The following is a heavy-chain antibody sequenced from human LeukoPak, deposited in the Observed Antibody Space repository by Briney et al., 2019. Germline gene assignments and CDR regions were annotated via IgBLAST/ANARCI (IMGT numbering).Heavy chain of an antibody. CDR2: ISTGSGYI. D-gene: IGHD6-19*01. CDR3: AGGNNGWLFDY. J-gene: IGHJ4*02. V-gene: IGHV3-21*01. CDR1: GFTFSSYS. Sequence: GGSLRLSCAASGFTFSSYSMNWVRQAPGKGLEWVSSISTGSGYIYYADSVKGRFTISRDNAKNSLYLQMNSLRVEDTAVYYCAGGNNGWLFDYWGQGTLVTVSS.